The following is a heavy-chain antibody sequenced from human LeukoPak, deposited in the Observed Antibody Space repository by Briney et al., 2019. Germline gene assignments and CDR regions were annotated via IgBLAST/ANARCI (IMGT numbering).Heavy chain of an antibody. CDR3: ARDLSEKYSSDY. J-gene: IGHJ4*02. D-gene: IGHD2/OR15-2a*01. V-gene: IGHV3-23*01. Sequence: GGSLRLSCAASGFTFSSYAMSWVRQAPGKGLEWVSGISGSGGRTYYADSVKGRFAISRDNSKSTLYLHMNSLRAEDTAVYYCARDLSEKYSSDYWGQGTLVTVSS. CDR2: ISGSGGRT. CDR1: GFTFSSYA.